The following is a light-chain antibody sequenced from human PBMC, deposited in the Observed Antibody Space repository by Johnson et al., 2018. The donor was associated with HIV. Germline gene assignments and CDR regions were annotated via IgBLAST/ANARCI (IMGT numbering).Light chain of an antibody. V-gene: IGLV1-51*02. CDR1: SSNIGNNY. CDR3: ATCDNSLRV. J-gene: IGLJ1*01. Sequence: QSVLTQPPSVSAAPGQNVTISCSGSSSNIGNNYISWYQQLPGTAPKLLIYETTKRPSGIPDRFSGSRSGTSATLGITGLQTGDEADYYCATCDNSLRVFGTGTKVTAL. CDR2: ETT.